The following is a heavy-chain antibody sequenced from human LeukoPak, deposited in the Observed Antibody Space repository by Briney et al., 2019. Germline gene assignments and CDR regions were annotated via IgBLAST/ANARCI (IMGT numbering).Heavy chain of an antibody. CDR1: GGTFSSYA. CDR2: IIPIFGTA. Sequence: ASVKVSCKASGGTFSSYAISWVRQAPGQGLEWMGGIIPIFGTANYAQKFQGRVTITADESTSTAYMELSSLRSEDTAVYYCARVRDIVVVPAAMDNWFDPWGQGTLVTVSS. D-gene: IGHD2-2*01. V-gene: IGHV1-69*13. J-gene: IGHJ5*02. CDR3: ARVRDIVVVPAAMDNWFDP.